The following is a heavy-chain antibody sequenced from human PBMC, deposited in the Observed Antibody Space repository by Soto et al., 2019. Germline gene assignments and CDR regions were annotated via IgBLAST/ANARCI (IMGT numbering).Heavy chain of an antibody. D-gene: IGHD4-17*01. CDR3: EITVTRVLYYYGMDV. CDR1: GGSISSSSYY. J-gene: IGHJ6*02. CDR2: IYYSGST. Sequence: PSETLSLTCTVSGGSISSSSYYWGWIRQPPGKGLEWIGSIYYSGSTYYNPSLKSRVTISVDTSKNQFSLKLSSVTAADTAVYYCEITVTRVLYYYGMDVWGQGTTVTVSS. V-gene: IGHV4-39*01.